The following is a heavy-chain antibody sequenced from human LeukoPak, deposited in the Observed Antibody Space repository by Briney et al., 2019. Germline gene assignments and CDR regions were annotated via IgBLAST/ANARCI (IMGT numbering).Heavy chain of an antibody. J-gene: IGHJ4*02. D-gene: IGHD2-21*02. CDR2: IRFDGSNT. V-gene: IGHV3-30*02. CDR3: AKVKTDILIPDS. CDR1: EFTFSTYS. Sequence: PGGSLRLSCAASEFTFSTYSMNWVRQAPGKGLEWVSFIRFDGSNTYHADSVKGRFTISRDNSKNTLYLQMNSLTSAGTAVYYCAKVKTDILIPDSWGQGTLVTVSS.